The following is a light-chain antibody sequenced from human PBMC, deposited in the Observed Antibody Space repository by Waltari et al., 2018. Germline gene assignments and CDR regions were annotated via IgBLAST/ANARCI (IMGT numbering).Light chain of an antibody. V-gene: IGKV1-9*01. Sequence: IQLTQSPSSLSASVGDRVTITCRASQGINNYLAWYQQKPGEAPKPLIDFASTLERGVPSRFSGSGSGTDFTLTISSLQSEDFATYYCQHLNGYPITFGGGTKVEIK. CDR1: QGINNY. J-gene: IGKJ4*01. CDR3: QHLNGYPIT. CDR2: FAS.